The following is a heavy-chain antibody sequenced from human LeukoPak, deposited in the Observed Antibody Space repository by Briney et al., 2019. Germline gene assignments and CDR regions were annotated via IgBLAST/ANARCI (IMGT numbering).Heavy chain of an antibody. V-gene: IGHV3-30-3*01. CDR2: ISYDGSNK. D-gene: IGHD6-13*01. CDR3: ARDLGIAAAGTAPGSY. Sequence: GGSLRLSCAASGFTFSSYAMHWVRQAPGKGLEWVAVISYDGSNKYYADSVKGRFTISRDNSKNTLYLQMNSLRAEDTAVYYCARDLGIAAAGTAPGSYWGQGTLVTVSS. J-gene: IGHJ4*02. CDR1: GFTFSSYA.